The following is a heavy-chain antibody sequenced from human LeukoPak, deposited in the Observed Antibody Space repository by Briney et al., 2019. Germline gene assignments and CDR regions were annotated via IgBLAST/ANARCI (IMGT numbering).Heavy chain of an antibody. Sequence: SETLSLTCTVSGGSISSYYWSWIRQPPGKGLEWIGYIYYSGSTNYNPSLKSRVTISVDTSKNQFSLKLSSVTAADTAVYYCARDAYYYGSGSPYYFDYWGQGTLVTVSS. CDR1: GGSISSYY. D-gene: IGHD3-10*01. CDR3: ARDAYYYGSGSPYYFDY. V-gene: IGHV4-59*12. CDR2: IYYSGST. J-gene: IGHJ4*02.